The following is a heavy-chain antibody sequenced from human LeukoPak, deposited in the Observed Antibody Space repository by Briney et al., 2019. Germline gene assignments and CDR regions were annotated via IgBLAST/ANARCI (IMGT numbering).Heavy chain of an antibody. Sequence: ASVKVSCKVSGYTFTSYDINWVRRATGQGLEWMGWMNPNSGNTGYAQKFQGRVTMTRNTSISTAYMELSSLRSEDTAVYYCARRLRKGYAFDIWGQGTMVTVSS. CDR2: MNPNSGNT. V-gene: IGHV1-8*01. CDR1: GYTFTSYD. J-gene: IGHJ3*02. D-gene: IGHD2-21*02. CDR3: ARRLRKGYAFDI.